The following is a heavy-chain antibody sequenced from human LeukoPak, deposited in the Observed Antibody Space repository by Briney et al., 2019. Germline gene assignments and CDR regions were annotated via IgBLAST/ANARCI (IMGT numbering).Heavy chain of an antibody. CDR1: GFTFSSYA. CDR3: AKDSGSSSPPW. V-gene: IGHV3-23*01. D-gene: IGHD6-13*01. Sequence: GRSLRLSCAASGFTFSSYAMSSVRQAPGKGLEWVSAISGSGGSTYYADSVKGRFTISRDNSKNTLYLQMNSLRAEDTAVYYCAKDSGSSSPPWWGQGTLVTVSS. CDR2: ISGSGGST. J-gene: IGHJ4*02.